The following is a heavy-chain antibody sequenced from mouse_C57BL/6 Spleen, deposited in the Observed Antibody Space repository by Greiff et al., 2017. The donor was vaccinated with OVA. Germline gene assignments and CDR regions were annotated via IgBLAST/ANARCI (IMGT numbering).Heavy chain of an antibody. D-gene: IGHD2-3*01. Sequence: EVQLQQSGPELVKPGASVKISCKASGYSFTGYYMNWVKQSPEKSLEWIGEINPSTGGTTYNQKFKAKATLTVDISSSTAYMQLKSLTSEDSAVYYCARSGYDGYFDYWGQGTTLTVSS. J-gene: IGHJ2*01. V-gene: IGHV1-42*01. CDR2: INPSTGGT. CDR1: GYSFTGYY. CDR3: ARSGYDGYFDY.